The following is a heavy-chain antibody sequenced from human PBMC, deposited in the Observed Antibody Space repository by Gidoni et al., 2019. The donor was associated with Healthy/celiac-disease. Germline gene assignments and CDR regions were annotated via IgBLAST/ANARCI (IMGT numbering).Heavy chain of an antibody. V-gene: IGHV3-74*01. CDR3: ARVGYSSGWYAHIGAFDI. CDR1: GFTFRRYW. CDR2: INSDGSST. Sequence: EVQLVESGGGLVQPGGSLSLPCAASGFTFRRYWMHGVRQAPGKGLVWVSRINSDGSSTSYADSVKGRFTISRDNAKNTLYLQMNSLRAEDTAVYYCARVGYSSGWYAHIGAFDIWGQGTMVTVSS. D-gene: IGHD6-19*01. J-gene: IGHJ3*02.